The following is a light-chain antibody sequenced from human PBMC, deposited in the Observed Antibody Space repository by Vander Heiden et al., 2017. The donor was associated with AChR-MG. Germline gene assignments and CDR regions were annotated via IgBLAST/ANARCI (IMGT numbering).Light chain of an antibody. CDR2: YDS. J-gene: IGLJ2*01. V-gene: IGLV3-21*04. CDR3: QVWDSSSEVV. CDR1: NMGSKS. Sequence: SYVLTQPPSVSVAPGKTARITCGGNNMGSKSVHWYQQKPGQAPVLVIYYDSDRPSGIPERFSGSNSGNTATLTISRVEAGDEADYYCQVWDSSSEVVFGGGTKLTVL.